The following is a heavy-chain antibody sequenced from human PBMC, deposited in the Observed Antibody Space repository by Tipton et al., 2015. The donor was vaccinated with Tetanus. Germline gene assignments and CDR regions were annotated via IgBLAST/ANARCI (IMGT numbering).Heavy chain of an antibody. J-gene: IGHJ5*02. CDR3: ARDRGQQFVSDWFDP. CDR2: IYQSGST. V-gene: IGHV4-30-2*01. Sequence: TLSLTYTVSGGSINSPDYSWGWIRQPPGKGLEWIGYIYQSGSTSYNPSLATRVTITADESKNQFSLNLRSVTAADTAVYYCARDRGQQFVSDWFDPWGQGTLVTVSS. D-gene: IGHD6-6*01. CDR1: GGSINSPDYS.